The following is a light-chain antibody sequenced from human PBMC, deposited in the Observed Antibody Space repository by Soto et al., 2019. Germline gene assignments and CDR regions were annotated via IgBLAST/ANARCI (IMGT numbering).Light chain of an antibody. J-gene: IGKJ1*01. CDR1: QVISTS. V-gene: IGKV1-9*01. Sequence: DIQLTQFRSFLSPSLGASVTITCRASQVISTSLAWYQQKPGKPPKLLIYAESTLQSGVPSRFSGSGSGTEFTLTIRSLKPDEFATYYCQHYNSPWRFGQGTKVDIK. CDR2: AES. CDR3: QHYNSPWR.